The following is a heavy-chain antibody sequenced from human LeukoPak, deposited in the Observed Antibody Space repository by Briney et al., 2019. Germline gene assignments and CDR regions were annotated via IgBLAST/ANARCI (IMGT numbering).Heavy chain of an antibody. CDR3: ARRIAAAGDSDY. CDR2: ISSSSYI. CDR1: GFTFSSYS. V-gene: IGHV3-21*01. Sequence: GGPLRLSCAASGFTFSSYSMNWVRQAPGKGLEWVSSISSSSYIYYADSVKGRFTISRDNAKNSLYLQMNSLRAEDTAVYYCARRIAAAGDSDYWGQGTLVTVSS. D-gene: IGHD6-13*01. J-gene: IGHJ4*02.